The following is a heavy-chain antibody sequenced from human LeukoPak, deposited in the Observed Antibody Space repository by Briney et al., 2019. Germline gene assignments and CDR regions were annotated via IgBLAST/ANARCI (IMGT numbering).Heavy chain of an antibody. CDR2: INHSGST. CDR3: ARNAGSSSWYGSFVDY. CDR1: GGSFSGYY. Sequence: SETLSLTCAVYGGSFSGYYWSWIRQPPGKGLEWIGEINHSGSTNYNPSLKSRVTISVDTSKNQFSLKLSSVTAADTAVYYCARNAGSSSWYGSFVDYWGQGTLVTVSS. D-gene: IGHD6-13*01. V-gene: IGHV4-34*01. J-gene: IGHJ4*02.